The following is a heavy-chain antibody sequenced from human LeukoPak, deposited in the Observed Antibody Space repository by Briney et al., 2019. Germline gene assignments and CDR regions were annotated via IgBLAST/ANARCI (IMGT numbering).Heavy chain of an antibody. CDR2: IYYSGST. Sequence: SETLSLTCTVSGGSISSSSYYWGGIRQPPGKELEWIGSIYYSGSTYYNPSLKSRVTISVDTSKNQFSLKLSSVTAADTAVYYCARDSSSFDWFDPWGQGTLVTVSS. CDR1: GGSISSSSYY. D-gene: IGHD6-6*01. J-gene: IGHJ5*02. CDR3: ARDSSSFDWFDP. V-gene: IGHV4-39*07.